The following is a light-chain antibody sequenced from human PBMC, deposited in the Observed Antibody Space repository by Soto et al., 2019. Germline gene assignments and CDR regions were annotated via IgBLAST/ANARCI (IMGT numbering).Light chain of an antibody. V-gene: IGKV3-20*01. CDR1: QSVSSAY. CDR3: QQYSNSPPYT. J-gene: IGKJ2*01. CDR2: GAS. Sequence: EIVLTQSPGTLSLSPGERATLSCRASQSVSSAYLAWYQQKPGQAPSLLIYGASSRATGIPDRFSGSGSGKDFTLTISRLEPEDFAVYYCQQYSNSPPYTFGQGTKLEIK.